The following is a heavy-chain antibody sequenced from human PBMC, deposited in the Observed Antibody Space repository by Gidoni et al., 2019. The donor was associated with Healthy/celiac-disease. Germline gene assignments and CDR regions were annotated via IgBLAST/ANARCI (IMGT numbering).Heavy chain of an antibody. CDR1: GFPFSSYA. V-gene: IGHV3-23*01. D-gene: IGHD2-15*01. J-gene: IGHJ4*02. CDR3: AKYPPPLGYCSGGSCYEYYFDY. Sequence: EVQLLESGGGLVQPGGSLRLSCSASGFPFSSYAMSCVRPAPGKGLEWVSAISGSGGSTYYADSVKGRFTISRDNSKNTLYLQMNSLRAEDTAVYYCAKYPPPLGYCSGGSCYEYYFDYWGQGTLVTVSS. CDR2: ISGSGGST.